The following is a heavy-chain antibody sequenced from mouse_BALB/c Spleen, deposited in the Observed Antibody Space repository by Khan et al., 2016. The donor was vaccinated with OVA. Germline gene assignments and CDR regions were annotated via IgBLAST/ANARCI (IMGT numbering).Heavy chain of an antibody. CDR3: ARGDGYYVYFDY. Sequence: QVQLQQSGPELVKPGASVKLSCKASGYTFTYYVITWVKQRTGQGLEWIGAIYPGSDYAYYTESVKGKATLTADKSSTTTHLQLRSLTSEDTAVYISARGDGYYVYFDYWGQGTTLTVAS. J-gene: IGHJ2*01. CDR1: GYTFTYYV. V-gene: IGHV1-81*01. D-gene: IGHD2-3*01. CDR2: IYPGSDYA.